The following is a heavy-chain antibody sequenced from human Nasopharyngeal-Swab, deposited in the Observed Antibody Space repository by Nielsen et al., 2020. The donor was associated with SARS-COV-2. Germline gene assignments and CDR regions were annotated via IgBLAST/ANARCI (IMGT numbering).Heavy chain of an antibody. D-gene: IGHD5-12*01. Sequence: VRQMPGKGLGWGGRIRSKANSYATAYAASVKGRFTISRDDSKNTAYLQMNSLKTEDTAVYYCTSIGPGYSGYDWGYVGYWGQGTLVTVSS. J-gene: IGHJ4*02. CDR2: IRSKANSYAT. V-gene: IGHV3-73*01. CDR3: TSIGPGYSGYDWGYVGY.